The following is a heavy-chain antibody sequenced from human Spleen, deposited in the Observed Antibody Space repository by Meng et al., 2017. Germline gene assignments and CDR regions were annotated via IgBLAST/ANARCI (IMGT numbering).Heavy chain of an antibody. CDR2: INPDGSDK. J-gene: IGHJ4*02. Sequence: GGSLRLSCAASGFTFSNYYMAWVRQAPGKGLEWVANINPDGSDKNYVDSVKGRFTISRDDARNSLNLQMNSLRAEDTAVYYCTRAGATAVGHRYYYDYWGQGTLVTVSS. D-gene: IGHD1-26*01. CDR1: GFTFSNYY. CDR3: TRAGATAVGHRYYYDY. V-gene: IGHV3-7*04.